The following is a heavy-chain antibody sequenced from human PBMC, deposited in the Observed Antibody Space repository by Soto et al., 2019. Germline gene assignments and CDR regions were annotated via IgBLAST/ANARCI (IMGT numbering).Heavy chain of an antibody. J-gene: IGHJ4*02. CDR3: SRHPGYYDILTGYTTYYFDY. CDR2: IYYRGNT. D-gene: IGHD3-9*01. CDR1: GGSIRSHY. V-gene: IGHV4-59*08. Sequence: SETLSLTCTVSGGSIRSHYWSWIRQPPGKGQERIGYIYYRGNTDYKPSHKSRITISLDTPKNQFSLKLSAVTAADTAVYYCSRHPGYYDILTGYTTYYFDYWGQGILVTVSS.